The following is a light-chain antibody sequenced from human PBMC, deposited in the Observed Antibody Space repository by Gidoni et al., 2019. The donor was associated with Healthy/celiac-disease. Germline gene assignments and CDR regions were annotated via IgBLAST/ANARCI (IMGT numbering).Light chain of an antibody. J-gene: IGKJ4*01. V-gene: IGKV3-15*01. Sequence: EIVMTQSPAALSVSPGERATLSCRASQSVNSNLAWYQQKPGQAPRLLIYGASTRATGIPARFIGSGSWTEFTLTISSLQSEDFAVYYCQQYNNWPPLTFGGGTKVEIK. CDR1: QSVNSN. CDR3: QQYNNWPPLT. CDR2: GAS.